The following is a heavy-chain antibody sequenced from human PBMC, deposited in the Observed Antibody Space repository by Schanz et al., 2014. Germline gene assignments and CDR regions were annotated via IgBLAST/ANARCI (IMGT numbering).Heavy chain of an antibody. CDR2: ISYDGSNK. CDR1: GFTFSAYG. Sequence: HVQLVESGGGVVQPGRSLRLSCAASGFTFSAYGMHWVRQAPGKGLEWVAVISYDGSNKYYADSVKGRFTISRDNSKNTLYLQMNSLRAEDTAVYYCAREVGTSNTRCFDYWGQGALVTVSS. J-gene: IGHJ4*02. V-gene: IGHV3-30*19. CDR3: AREVGTSNTRCFDY. D-gene: IGHD2-2*01.